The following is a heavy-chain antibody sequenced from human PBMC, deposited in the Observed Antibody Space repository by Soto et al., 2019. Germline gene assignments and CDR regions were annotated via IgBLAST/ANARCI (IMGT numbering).Heavy chain of an antibody. Sequence: QLQLQESGPGLVKPSETLSLTCTVSGGYISSSSYYWGWILQPPGKGLAWIGSIYYSGSTYYNPSLKCRVTISVNTSKNLFSLGLSSVTAADTAVYYCASWRRAAAGPAFSGWYSFFDYWGQGTLVTVSS. CDR1: GGYISSSSYY. CDR3: ASWRRAAAGPAFSGWYSFFDY. J-gene: IGHJ4*02. V-gene: IGHV4-39*01. D-gene: IGHD6-19*01. CDR2: IYYSGST.